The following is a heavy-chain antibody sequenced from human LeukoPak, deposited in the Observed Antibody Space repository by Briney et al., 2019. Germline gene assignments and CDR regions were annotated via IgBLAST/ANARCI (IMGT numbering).Heavy chain of an antibody. CDR3: ARLSVIVGSTLEYYYYYMDV. CDR2: SNDSGGT. CDR1: GGTFSGYY. D-gene: IGHD1-26*01. Sequence: SETLSLTCAVYGGTFSGYYWSWIRQPPGKRLEWVGESNDSGGTNYNPSLKSRVTISVDKAKNQVSLKLTSVTPADTAVYYCARLSVIVGSTLEYYYYYMDVWGQGTTVTVSS. J-gene: IGHJ6*03. V-gene: IGHV4-34*08.